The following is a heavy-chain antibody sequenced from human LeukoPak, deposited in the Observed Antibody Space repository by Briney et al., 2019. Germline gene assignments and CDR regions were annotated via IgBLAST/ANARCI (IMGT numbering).Heavy chain of an antibody. D-gene: IGHD3-22*01. CDR1: AFTFSSYS. CDR3: ARDLGQYYDTSDNWFDP. Sequence: GGSLRLSCAASAFTFSSYSMNWVRQAPGKGLEWVSSISSSSSYIYYADSVKGRFTISRDNDKNSLYLQMNSLRAEDTAVYYCARDLGQYYDTSDNWFDPWGQGTLVTVSS. J-gene: IGHJ5*02. V-gene: IGHV3-21*01. CDR2: ISSSSSYI.